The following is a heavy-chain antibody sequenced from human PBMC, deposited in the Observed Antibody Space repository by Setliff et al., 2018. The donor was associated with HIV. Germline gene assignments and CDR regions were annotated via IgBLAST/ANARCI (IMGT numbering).Heavy chain of an antibody. J-gene: IGHJ6*02. CDR3: ASEDYYYYGMDV. CDR2: IYTSGST. V-gene: IGHV4-61*02. Sequence: PSETLSLTCTVSGGSISSGSYYWNWIRQPAGKGLEWIGRIYTSGSTNYNPSLKSRVTISVDTSKNQFSLKLSSVTAADTAVYYCASEDYYYYGMDVWGQGTTVTVSS. CDR1: GGSISSGSYY.